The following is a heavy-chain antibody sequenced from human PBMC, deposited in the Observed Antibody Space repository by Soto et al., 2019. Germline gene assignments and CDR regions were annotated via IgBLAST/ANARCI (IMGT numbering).Heavy chain of an antibody. V-gene: IGHV4-38-2*01. CDR1: GYSIGSGYF. CDR3: ARARTYGGFDH. CDR2: IYRSGST. D-gene: IGHD4-17*01. Sequence: SETLSLTCAVSGYSIGSGYFWGWIRQPPGKGLEWIGTIYRSGSTYYNPSLKSRVTISVDTSKNRFSLKLTSVTAADTAVYYCARARTYGGFDHWGQGTLVTVSS. J-gene: IGHJ4*02.